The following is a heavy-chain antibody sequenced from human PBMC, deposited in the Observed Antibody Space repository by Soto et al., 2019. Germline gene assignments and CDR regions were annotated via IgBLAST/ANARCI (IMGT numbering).Heavy chain of an antibody. CDR3: ARATSRISDWFDP. CDR1: GGSISSGGYY. D-gene: IGHD2-15*01. Sequence: PSETLSLTCTVSGGSISSGGYYWSWIRQHPGKGLEWIGYIYYSGSTYYNPSLKSRVTISVDTSKNQFSLKLSSVTAADTAVYYCARATSRISDWFDPWGQGTLVTVS. CDR2: IYYSGST. V-gene: IGHV4-31*03. J-gene: IGHJ5*02.